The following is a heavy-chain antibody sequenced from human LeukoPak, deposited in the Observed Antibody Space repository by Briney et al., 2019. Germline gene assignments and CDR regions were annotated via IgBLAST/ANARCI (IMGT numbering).Heavy chain of an antibody. CDR1: GGSINNYY. J-gene: IGHJ5*02. D-gene: IGHD4-23*01. CDR2: IYFSGTT. Sequence: KPSETLSLTCSVSGGSINNYYWSWIRQPSGKGLEWLGNIYFSGTTDYNSSLKSRLTISVDTFKNRLSLNLQSVTAADTATYYCARHRSDTGGKKGVNWFDPWGQGTLVTVSS. V-gene: IGHV4-59*01. CDR3: ARHRSDTGGKKGVNWFDP.